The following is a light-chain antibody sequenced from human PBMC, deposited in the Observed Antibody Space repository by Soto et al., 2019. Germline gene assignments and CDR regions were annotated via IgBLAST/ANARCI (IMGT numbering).Light chain of an antibody. CDR1: SSDVGNYNY. Sequence: QSALTQPASVSGSPGQSITISCTGTSSDVGNYNYVSWYQQHPGKAPKLMIYEVISRPSGVSNCFSGSKSGNTASLTISGLQTEDEADYYCSSYAGSSWVFGGGTKLTVL. CDR3: SSYAGSSWV. J-gene: IGLJ3*02. V-gene: IGLV2-14*01. CDR2: EVI.